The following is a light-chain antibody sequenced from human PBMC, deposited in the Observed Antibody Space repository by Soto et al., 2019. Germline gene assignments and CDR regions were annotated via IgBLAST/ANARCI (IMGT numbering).Light chain of an antibody. J-gene: IGLJ2*01. V-gene: IGLV2-14*03. CDR3: SSYTTSSTVI. CDR2: DVN. Sequence: QSALTQPASVSGSPGQSITNPCTGSSSDVGNYRYVSWYQHHPGKVPKLMIYDVNNRPSGIPNRFSGSKSGNTASLTISGLQAEDEADYYCSSYTTSSTVIFGGGTKLTVL. CDR1: SSDVGNYRY.